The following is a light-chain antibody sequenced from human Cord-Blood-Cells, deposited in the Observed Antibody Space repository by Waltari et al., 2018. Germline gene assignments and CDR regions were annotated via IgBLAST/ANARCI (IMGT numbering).Light chain of an antibody. CDR3: QQYGSL. V-gene: IGKV3-20*01. CDR1: QSVSSSY. CDR2: GAS. J-gene: IGKJ1*01. Sequence: EIVLTQSPGTLSLSPGERATLSCRASQSVSSSYLAWYQQKPGQAPRLLIYGASSRATGIPDRLSGSGSGTDFTLTISRLEPEDFAVYYCQQYGSLFGQGTKVEIK.